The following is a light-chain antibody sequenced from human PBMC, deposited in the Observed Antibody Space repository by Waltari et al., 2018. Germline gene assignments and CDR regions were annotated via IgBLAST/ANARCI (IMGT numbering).Light chain of an antibody. CDR3: VQGIAFPPS. CDR1: QTLLHSNGNTY. Sequence: DIVMTQTPLSLPITPGEAASISCRSSQTLLHSNGNTYLHWFLQKPGQSPQLLIYGGSNRASGVPDRISGSGSGTDFTLKISKVEAEDVGVYYCVQGIAFPPSFGQGTKVEIK. V-gene: IGKV2-40*01. J-gene: IGKJ2*03. CDR2: GGS.